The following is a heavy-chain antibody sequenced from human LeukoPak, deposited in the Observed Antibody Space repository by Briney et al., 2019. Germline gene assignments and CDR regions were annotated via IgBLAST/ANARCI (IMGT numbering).Heavy chain of an antibody. D-gene: IGHD3-22*01. CDR3: ARVSPPYYYDSSGELDY. J-gene: IGHJ4*02. V-gene: IGHV4-4*02. Sequence: SETLSLTCAVSGGSISSSNWWSWVRQPPGKGLEWIGYIYYSGSTNYNPSLKSRVTISVDTSKNQFSLKLSSVTAADTAVYYCARVSPPYYYDSSGELDYWGQGTLVTVSS. CDR1: GGSISSSNW. CDR2: IYYSGST.